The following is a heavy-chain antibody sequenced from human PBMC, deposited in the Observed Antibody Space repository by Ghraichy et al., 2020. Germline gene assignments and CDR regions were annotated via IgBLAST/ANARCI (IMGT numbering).Heavy chain of an antibody. J-gene: IGHJ4*02. D-gene: IGHD2-21*02. CDR2: INHSGSI. CDR3: ARWDGVTRQLDY. CDR1: GGSFSGFY. Sequence: SETLSLTCAVYGGSFSGFYWSWIRQPPGKGLEWLGEINHSGSINYKPSLKSRVTISVDTSKNQFSLKLSSVTAADTAVYYCARWDGVTRQLDYWGQGTLVTVSS. V-gene: IGHV4-34*01.